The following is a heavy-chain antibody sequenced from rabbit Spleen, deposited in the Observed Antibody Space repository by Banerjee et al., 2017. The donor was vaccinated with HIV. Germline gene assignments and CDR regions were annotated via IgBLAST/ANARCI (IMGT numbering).Heavy chain of an antibody. J-gene: IGHJ6*01. D-gene: IGHD1-1*01. V-gene: IGHV1S40*01. CDR3: ARDTSSSFSSYGMDL. CDR2: IDPGSSGFT. Sequence: QSLEESGGDLVKPGASLTLTCTASGIDFSSSYWICWVRQAPGKGLEWIACIDPGSSGFTYFATWAKGRFTCSKTSSTTVTLQMTRLTAADTATYFCARDTSSSFSSYGMDLWGPGTLVTVS. CDR1: GIDFSSSYW.